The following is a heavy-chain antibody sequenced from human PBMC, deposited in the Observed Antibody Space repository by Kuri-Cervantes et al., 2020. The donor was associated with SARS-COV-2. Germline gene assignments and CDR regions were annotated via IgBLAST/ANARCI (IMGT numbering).Heavy chain of an antibody. CDR2: ISYDGSNK. J-gene: IGHJ3*02. V-gene: IGHV3-30-3*01. CDR3: ANGGSGYYLHDAFDI. Sequence: LSLTCAASGFTFDNFAMHWVRQAPGKGLEWVAVISYDGSNKNYADSVKGRFTVSRDNSKNALYLQMNSLRVEDTALYYCANGGSGYYLHDAFDIWGQGTMVTVSS. D-gene: IGHD3-22*01. CDR1: GFTFDNFA.